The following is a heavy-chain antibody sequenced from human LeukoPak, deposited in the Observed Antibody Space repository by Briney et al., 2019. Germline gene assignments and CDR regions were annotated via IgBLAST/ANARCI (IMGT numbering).Heavy chain of an antibody. J-gene: IGHJ3*02. V-gene: IGHV4-34*01. Sequence: TSETLSLTCAVYGGSFSGYYWSWIRQPPGKGLEWIGEINHSGSTNYNPSLQSRVTISADTSKNQFSLNLRSVIAADTAVYYCARASGSVSIWGQGTMVSVSS. CDR3: ARASGSVSI. CDR1: GGSFSGYY. CDR2: INHSGST. D-gene: IGHD3-10*01.